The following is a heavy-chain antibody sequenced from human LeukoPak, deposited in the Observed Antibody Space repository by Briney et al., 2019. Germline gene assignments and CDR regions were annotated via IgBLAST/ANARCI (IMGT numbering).Heavy chain of an antibody. V-gene: IGHV4-38-2*01. J-gene: IGHJ4*02. Sequence: PSETLSLTCVVSAYSISSGYYWGWIRQPPGKGLEWIGSIFHTGRTYYNPSLMGRVTLSVDTSKNQFSLRLMSVTAADTAVYYCARSQANGGMGYWGQGALVTVSS. D-gene: IGHD3-16*01. CDR3: ARSQANGGMGY. CDR2: IFHTGRT. CDR1: AYSISSGYY.